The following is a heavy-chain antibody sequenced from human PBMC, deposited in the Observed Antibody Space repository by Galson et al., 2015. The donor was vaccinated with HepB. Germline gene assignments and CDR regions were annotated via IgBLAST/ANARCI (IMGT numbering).Heavy chain of an antibody. CDR1: GDNFATYD. D-gene: IGHD6-19*01. Sequence: SVKVSCKASGDNFATYDIHWVRQAPGQGLEWVGLINLSGGATNHTQNFQGRVTMTADTSTTTVYLELSSLRSDDTALYFCAGARFETGWSFDSWGQGTLVIVSS. V-gene: IGHV1-46*01. J-gene: IGHJ4*02. CDR2: INLSGGAT. CDR3: AGARFETGWSFDS.